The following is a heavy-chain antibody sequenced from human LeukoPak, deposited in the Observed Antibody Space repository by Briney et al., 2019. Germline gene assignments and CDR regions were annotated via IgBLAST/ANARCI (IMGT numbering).Heavy chain of an antibody. D-gene: IGHD2-8*01. CDR3: ARGRANEGFFDS. CDR1: GFAFSTYS. J-gene: IGHJ4*02. Sequence: GSLRLSCAASGFAFSTYSMNWLRQAPGKGLEWVSGISTTSTYIYYSDSVKGRFAMSRDNARNSLYLQMNSLRAEDSAVYYCARGRANEGFFDSWGQGTLVTVSS. V-gene: IGHV3-21*01. CDR2: ISTTSTYI.